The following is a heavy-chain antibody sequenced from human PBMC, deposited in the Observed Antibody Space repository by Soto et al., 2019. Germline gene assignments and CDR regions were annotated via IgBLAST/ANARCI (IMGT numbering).Heavy chain of an antibody. CDR3: VKGRLRGRYHGNFDY. Sequence: EVQLLESGGGLVQPGGSLRLSCAASGFTLSNFAMSWVRQAPGKGLEWVSVVSGSGITTKYADSVKGRVIISRDNTNHTLSLQMKSVRAEDTGVYYCVKGRLRGRYHGNFDYWGQGTLVTVSS. CDR1: GFTLSNFA. V-gene: IGHV3-23*01. CDR2: VSGSGITT. D-gene: IGHD3-16*02. J-gene: IGHJ4*02.